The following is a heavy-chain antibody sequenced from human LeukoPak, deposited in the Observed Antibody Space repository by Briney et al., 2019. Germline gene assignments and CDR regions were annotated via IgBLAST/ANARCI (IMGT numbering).Heavy chain of an antibody. CDR1: GYTFTGYY. D-gene: IGHD3-10*01. CDR2: INPNSGGT. V-gene: IGHV1-2*02. J-gene: IGHJ3*02. CDR3: ARIKYGSGSYYDAFDI. Sequence: ASVKVSCKASGYTFTGYYMHWVRQAPGQGLEWMGWINPNSGGTNCAQKFQGRVTMTRDTSISTAYMELSRLRSDDTAVYYCARIKYGSGSYYDAFDIWGQGTMVTVSS.